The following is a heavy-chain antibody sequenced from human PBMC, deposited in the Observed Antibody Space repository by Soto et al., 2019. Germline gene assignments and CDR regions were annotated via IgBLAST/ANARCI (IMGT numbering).Heavy chain of an antibody. CDR2: IYPGDSDT. D-gene: IGHD3-22*01. J-gene: IGHJ3*02. V-gene: IGHV5-51*01. CDR3: ASSYDSSGPLDAFDI. Sequence: GESLKIFCKGSGYSFTSYWIGWVRQMPGKGLEWMGIIYPGDSDTRYSPSFQGQVTISADKSISTAYLQWSSLKASDTAMYYCASSYDSSGPLDAFDIWGQGTMVTVSS. CDR1: GYSFTSYW.